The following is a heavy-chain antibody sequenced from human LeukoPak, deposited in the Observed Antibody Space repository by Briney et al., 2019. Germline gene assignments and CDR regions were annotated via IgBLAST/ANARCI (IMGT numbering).Heavy chain of an antibody. Sequence: PGGSLRLSCTASGFAFSNLYMSWVRLVPGKGLEWVANINQGGGETNYVDSVKGRFTISRDNAKKSLYLQMNSLRAEDTAVYYCAKDLHYGSADYWGQGTLVTVSS. CDR3: AKDLHYGSADY. CDR2: INQGGGET. V-gene: IGHV3-7*01. J-gene: IGHJ4*02. D-gene: IGHD3-10*01. CDR1: GFAFSNLY.